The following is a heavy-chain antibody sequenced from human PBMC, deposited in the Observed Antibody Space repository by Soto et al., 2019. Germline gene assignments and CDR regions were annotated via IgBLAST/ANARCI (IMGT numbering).Heavy chain of an antibody. CDR1: GGSISSSSYY. CDR3: AREGIAAAGTYYYYGMDV. CDR2: IYYSGST. V-gene: IGHV4-39*02. D-gene: IGHD6-13*01. J-gene: IGHJ6*02. Sequence: PSETQSLTCTVSGGSISSSSYYWGWIRQPPGKGLEWIGSIYYSGSTYYNPSLKSRVTISVDTSKNQFSLKLSSVTAADTAVYYCAREGIAAAGTYYYYGMDVWGQGTTVT.